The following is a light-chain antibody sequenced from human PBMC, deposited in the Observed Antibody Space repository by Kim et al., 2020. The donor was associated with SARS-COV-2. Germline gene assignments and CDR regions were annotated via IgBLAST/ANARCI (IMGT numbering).Light chain of an antibody. CDR1: QGIRKD. V-gene: IGKV1-17*01. J-gene: IGKJ2*01. CDR2: AAS. CDR3: LQHNSYPRYT. Sequence: DIQMTQSPSSLSASVGDRVTITCRASQGIRKDLGWYQQKPGKVPKRLIYAASNLESVVPSRFSGSGSGTEFSLTISGLQPEDFATYYCLQHNSYPRYTFGQGTKLE.